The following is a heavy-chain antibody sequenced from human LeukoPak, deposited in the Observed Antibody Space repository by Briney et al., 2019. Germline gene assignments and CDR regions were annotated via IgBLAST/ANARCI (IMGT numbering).Heavy chain of an antibody. Sequence: SETLSLTCTVSGGSIYSRGFYWGWIRQSPGKGLEWIGRISYSGGTFYNPSLKSRITISIDTSKNQFSLKLTSVTAADTSVYYCARQDDQDHGHPNWFDPWDQGTLVTVSS. CDR3: ARQDDQDHGHPNWFDP. J-gene: IGHJ5*02. CDR2: ISYSGGT. V-gene: IGHV4-39*01. CDR1: GGSIYSRGFY. D-gene: IGHD4-17*01.